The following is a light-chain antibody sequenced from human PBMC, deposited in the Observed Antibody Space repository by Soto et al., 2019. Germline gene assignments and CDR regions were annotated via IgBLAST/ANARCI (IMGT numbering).Light chain of an antibody. CDR3: SSYTSRATLV. CDR1: ISDVGGYNY. Sequence: QSVLTQPASLSGSPGQSITVSCTGTISDVGGYNYVSWYQQHPGKAPKLMIYEVSNRPSGVSNRFSGSKSGNTASLTISGLQAEDEADYYCSSYTSRATLVFGTGTKVTVL. J-gene: IGLJ1*01. CDR2: EVS. V-gene: IGLV2-14*01.